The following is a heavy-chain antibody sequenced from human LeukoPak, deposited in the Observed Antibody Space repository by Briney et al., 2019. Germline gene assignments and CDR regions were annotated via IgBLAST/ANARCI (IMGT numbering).Heavy chain of an antibody. CDR3: ARAAYDSGSYIVNHDY. CDR2: IYRDDTT. V-gene: IGHV3-53*01. CDR1: EFIFSNYG. D-gene: IGHD3-22*01. Sequence: GGSLRLSCAASEFIFSNYGMNWVRQAPGKGLEWVSVIYRDDTTYYADSVKGRFTISRDNSKNTLYLQMSSLRAEDTAVYYCARAAYDSGSYIVNHDYWGQGTLVTVSS. J-gene: IGHJ4*02.